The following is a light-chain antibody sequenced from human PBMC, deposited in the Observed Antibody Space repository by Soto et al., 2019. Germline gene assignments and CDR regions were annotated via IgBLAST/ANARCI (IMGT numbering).Light chain of an antibody. V-gene: IGKV1-39*01. CDR3: QQSYITPLT. J-gene: IGKJ4*01. CDR2: DAS. CDR1: QDI. Sequence: IHMTQSPSSLSASVGDRVTITCQASQDIKPGKAPKLLIFDASNLKTGVSSRFSGSESGTDFTLTISGLQPEDFATYYCQQSYITPLTFGGGTKVDIK.